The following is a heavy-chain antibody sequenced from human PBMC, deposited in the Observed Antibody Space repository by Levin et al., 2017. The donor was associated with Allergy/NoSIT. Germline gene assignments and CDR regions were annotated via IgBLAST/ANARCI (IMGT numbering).Heavy chain of an antibody. V-gene: IGHV1-18*01. CDR3: ARDLGTGWYDNAFEI. J-gene: IGHJ3*02. CDR1: GYTFHVYG. CDR2: ISPNNGHT. Sequence: ASVKVSCKASGYTFHVYGIIWVRQAPGEGLEWLGWISPNNGHTKVSHKVQGRVTMTTDASTTTAYLDIRSLTSDDTAVYYCARDLGTGWYDNAFEIWGQGTLVSVSS. D-gene: IGHD6-19*01.